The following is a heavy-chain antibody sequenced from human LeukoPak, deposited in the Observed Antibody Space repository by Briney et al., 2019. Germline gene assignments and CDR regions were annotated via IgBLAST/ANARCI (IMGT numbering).Heavy chain of an antibody. CDR3: ARLRENWSGWGTTTGDV. CDR2: IIPIFGTA. D-gene: IGHD3-3*01. CDR1: GGTFSSYA. Sequence: SVKVSCKASGGTFSSYAISWVRQAPGQGLEWMGRIIPIFGTANYAQKFQGRVTITTDESTSTAYMEQSSLRSEDTAVYYCARLRENWSGWGTTTGDVWGKGTTVTVSS. V-gene: IGHV1-69*05. J-gene: IGHJ6*04.